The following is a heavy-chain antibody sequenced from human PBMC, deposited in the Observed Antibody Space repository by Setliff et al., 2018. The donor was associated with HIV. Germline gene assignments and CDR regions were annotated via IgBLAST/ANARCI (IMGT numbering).Heavy chain of an antibody. CDR1: GGTFSSYT. J-gene: IGHJ6*03. Sequence: SVKVSCKASGGTFSSYTINWVRQAPGKGLEWMGRSIPILGIGNDEQAQKFKGRVTFTADKSTSTVYMELSSLRSEDTAVYYCARCGAGEWHLYMDVWGKGTAVTVSS. CDR2: SIPILGIG. D-gene: IGHD3-16*01. V-gene: IGHV1-69*02. CDR3: ARCGAGEWHLYMDV.